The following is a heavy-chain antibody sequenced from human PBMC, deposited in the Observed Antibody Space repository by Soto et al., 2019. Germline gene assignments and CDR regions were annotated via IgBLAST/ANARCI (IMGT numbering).Heavy chain of an antibody. D-gene: IGHD6-25*01. V-gene: IGHV1-8*01. CDR1: GYTFSTYD. J-gene: IGHJ6*02. CDR3: ATPGEAATSHYYFFVMDV. Sequence: QVQLVQSGAEVKKPGASVKVSCKASGYTFSTYDINWVRQATGQGLEWMGWMNPNSGNTGYAQKFQDRVTMTRNTSISTAYMELSSLRSEDTAVYYCATPGEAATSHYYFFVMDVWGQGTTVTVSS. CDR2: MNPNSGNT.